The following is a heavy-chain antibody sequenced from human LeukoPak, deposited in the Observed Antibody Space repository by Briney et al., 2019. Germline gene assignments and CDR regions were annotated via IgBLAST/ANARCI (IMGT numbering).Heavy chain of an antibody. CDR3: ARTVTTLDYFDF. V-gene: IGHV3-23*01. J-gene: IGHJ4*02. CDR2: ISGSGGST. D-gene: IGHD4-17*01. Sequence: PGGSLRLSCAAPGFTFSSFAMSGVPQAPGKGLGGVSAISGSGGSTYYADSVKGRFTISRDNSKNTLYLQMNSLRAEDTAVYYCARTVTTLDYFDFWGQGTLVTVSS. CDR1: GFTFSSFA.